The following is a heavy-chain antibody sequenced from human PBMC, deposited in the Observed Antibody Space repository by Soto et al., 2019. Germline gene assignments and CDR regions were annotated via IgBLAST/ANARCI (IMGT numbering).Heavy chain of an antibody. CDR1: GFTFRNYG. Sequence: QVQLVESGGGVVQPGRSLRLSCAASGFTFRNYGMHWVRQAPGKGLEWVALIWYDGSNNFYTDSVKGRFTISRDNSKSTLHLQMNSLRAEDTAVYYCTRDVSSRYFDLWGRGSLVTVSS. CDR3: TRDVSSRYFDL. CDR2: IWYDGSNN. V-gene: IGHV3-33*01. J-gene: IGHJ2*01.